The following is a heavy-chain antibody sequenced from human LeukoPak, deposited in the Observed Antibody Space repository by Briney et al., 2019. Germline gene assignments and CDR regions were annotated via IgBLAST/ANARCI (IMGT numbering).Heavy chain of an antibody. CDR2: IYTSGTT. V-gene: IGHV4-61*02. D-gene: IGHD3-9*01. CDR3: AREVSDYDILTGWIDY. CDR1: GVSIRSGSYY. Sequence: SETLSLTCTVSGVSIRSGSYYWSWIRQPAGKGLEWIGRIYTSGTTNYNPSLKSRVTISVGTSKSQFSLKLSSVTAADTAVYYCAREVSDYDILTGWIDYWGQGALVTVSS. J-gene: IGHJ4*02.